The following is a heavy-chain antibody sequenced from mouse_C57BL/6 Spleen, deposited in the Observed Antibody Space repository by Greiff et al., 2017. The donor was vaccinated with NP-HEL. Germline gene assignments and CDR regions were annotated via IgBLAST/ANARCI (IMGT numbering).Heavy chain of an antibody. CDR3: TQGDYDDYAMDY. V-gene: IGHV1-15*01. CDR1: GYTFTDYE. Sequence: VQLQQSGAELVRPGASVTLSCKASGYTFTDYEMHWVKQTPVHGLEWIGAIDPETGGTAYNQKFKGKAILTADQSSSTAYMELRSLTAEDSAVYYCTQGDYDDYAMDYWGQGTSVTVSS. CDR2: IDPETGGT. D-gene: IGHD2-4*01. J-gene: IGHJ4*01.